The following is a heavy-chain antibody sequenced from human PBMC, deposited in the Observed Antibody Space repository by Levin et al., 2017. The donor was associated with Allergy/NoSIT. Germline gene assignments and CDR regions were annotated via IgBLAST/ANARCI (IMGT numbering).Heavy chain of an antibody. V-gene: IGHV3-21*01. D-gene: IGHD3-22*01. J-gene: IGHJ4*02. CDR2: ISPNSNYI. CDR1: GFTFSDYS. CDR3: ARSGSPDY. Sequence: GGSLRLSCAASGFTFSDYSMNWVRQAPGKGLEWVSSISPNSNYIYYADSLKGRLTISRDNAKSSVFLQMNSLRAEDTALYYCARSGSPDYWGQGTLVTVSS.